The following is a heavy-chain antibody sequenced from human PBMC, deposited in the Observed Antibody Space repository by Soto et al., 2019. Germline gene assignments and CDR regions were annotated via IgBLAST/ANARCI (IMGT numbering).Heavy chain of an antibody. CDR1: GFTFDDYI. CDR3: AKDRNGYRTRYYYYGMDV. V-gene: IGHV3-43*01. J-gene: IGHJ6*02. D-gene: IGHD5-18*01. CDR2: SSWDGDTT. Sequence: GGSLRLSCVASGFTFDDYIMHWVRQAPGKGLEWVSLSSWDGDTTYYADSVKGRFTISRDHSRNSLYLQMNSLRTEDTAFYYCAKDRNGYRTRYYYYGMDVWGQGTTVTVSS.